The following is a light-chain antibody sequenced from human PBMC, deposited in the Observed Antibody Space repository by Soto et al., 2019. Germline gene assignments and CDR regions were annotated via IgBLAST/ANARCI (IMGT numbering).Light chain of an antibody. CDR3: QQYNNWPPGT. CDR1: QSVNAN. CDR2: GAS. Sequence: EIVMTQSPATLSVSPGERVTLSCRASQSVNANLAWYQQKPGQAPRLLIYGASTRATDIPARFSGSGSGTEFTLTISSLQSEDFAVYHCQQYNNWPPGTFGQGTKVEVK. J-gene: IGKJ1*01. V-gene: IGKV3-15*01.